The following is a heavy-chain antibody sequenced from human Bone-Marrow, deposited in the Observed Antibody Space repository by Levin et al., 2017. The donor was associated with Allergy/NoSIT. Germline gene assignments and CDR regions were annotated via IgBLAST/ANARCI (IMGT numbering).Heavy chain of an antibody. Sequence: KTGGSLRLSCAASGLNFSNAWMSWVRQAPGKGLEWVGRIISKSDGGAIDYAAPVNGRFTISRDDSKNMLYLQMSSLKTEDTAVYYCTTNRYNWGQGTLVTVSS. J-gene: IGHJ4*02. CDR2: IISKSDGGAI. D-gene: IGHD5-18*01. V-gene: IGHV3-15*01. CDR1: GLNFSNAW. CDR3: TTNRYN.